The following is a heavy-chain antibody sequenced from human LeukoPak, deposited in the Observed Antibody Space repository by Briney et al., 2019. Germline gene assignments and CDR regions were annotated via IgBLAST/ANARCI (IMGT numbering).Heavy chain of an antibody. CDR3: ARAGRTVTTGGDY. CDR2: ISTRGTTI. CDR1: GFTFSDYY. Sequence: GGSLRLSCTASGFTFSDYYMSWIRQAPGKGLEWISYISTRGTTIYYADSVKGRFTISRDNSKNTLYLQMNSLRAEDTAVYYCARAGRTVTTGGDYWGQGTLVTVSS. J-gene: IGHJ4*02. V-gene: IGHV3-11*04. D-gene: IGHD4-11*01.